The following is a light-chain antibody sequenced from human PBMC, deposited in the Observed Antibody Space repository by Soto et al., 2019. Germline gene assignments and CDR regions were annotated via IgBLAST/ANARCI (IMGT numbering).Light chain of an antibody. J-gene: IGKJ2*01. CDR2: KTS. V-gene: IGKV1-5*03. CDR1: QNVNIW. Sequence: DIQVTQSPSTLSAFVGDRVILTCRASQNVNIWLAWYQQRPRKAPKLLIYKTSSLESGVPSRFSGSGSGTEFTLTISSLETDDFGTYFCLQYNSLPYTFGQGIKLEIK. CDR3: LQYNSLPYT.